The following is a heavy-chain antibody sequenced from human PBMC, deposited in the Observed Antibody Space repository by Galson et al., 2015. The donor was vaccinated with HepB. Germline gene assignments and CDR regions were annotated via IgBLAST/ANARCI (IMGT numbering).Heavy chain of an antibody. V-gene: IGHV3-21*01. Sequence: SLRLSCAASGFTFSSYSMNWVRQAPGKGLEWVSSISSSSSYIYYADSVKGRFTISRDNAKNSLYLQMNSLRAEDTAVYYCARFLGGPGPAGSGWHNPFDYWGQGTLVTVSS. CDR2: ISSSSSYI. CDR1: GFTFSSYS. D-gene: IGHD6-19*01. J-gene: IGHJ4*02. CDR3: ARFLGGPGPAGSGWHNPFDY.